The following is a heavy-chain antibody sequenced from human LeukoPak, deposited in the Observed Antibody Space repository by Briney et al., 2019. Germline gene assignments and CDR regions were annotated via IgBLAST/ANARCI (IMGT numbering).Heavy chain of an antibody. Sequence: PEASVKVSCKTSGYSFTNYNLHWVRQAPGQRLEWMGIIKPSGGDTNYAQKFQGRVIMTRDTSTSTVYMELSSLKSEDTAVYYCARVRDGYNDAYDSWGQGTMVTVSS. J-gene: IGHJ3*02. CDR1: GYSFTNYN. V-gene: IGHV1-46*01. D-gene: IGHD5-24*01. CDR3: ARVRDGYNDAYDS. CDR2: IKPSGGDT.